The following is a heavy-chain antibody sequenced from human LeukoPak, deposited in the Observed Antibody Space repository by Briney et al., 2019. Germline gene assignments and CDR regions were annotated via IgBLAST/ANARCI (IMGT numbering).Heavy chain of an antibody. CDR2: IYYSGTT. D-gene: IGHD3-22*01. J-gene: IGHJ3*02. CDR1: GGSISSYY. CDR3: ARSYDSSGYYPQGAFDI. Sequence: PSETLSLTCTVSGGSISSYYWSWIRQPPGKRLEWIGYIYYSGTTNYNPSLKSRLTISVDTSKNQFSLKLSSVTAADTDVYYCARSYDSSGYYPQGAFDIWGQGTMVTVSS. V-gene: IGHV4-59*01.